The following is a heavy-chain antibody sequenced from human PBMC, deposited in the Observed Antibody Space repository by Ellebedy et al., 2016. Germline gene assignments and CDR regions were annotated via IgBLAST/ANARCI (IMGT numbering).Heavy chain of an antibody. J-gene: IGHJ4*02. CDR2: ISGGGDST. CDR1: GLSFNTFF. Sequence: GGSLRLXXTASGLSFNTFFMSWVRQAPGKGLEWVSTISGGGDSTVYADSVKGRFTISRDNSRNTLYLQMNSLRAEDTAIYYCYYGHYSGSWGQGTLVTVSS. V-gene: IGHV3-23*01. D-gene: IGHD4-17*01. CDR3: YYGHYSGS.